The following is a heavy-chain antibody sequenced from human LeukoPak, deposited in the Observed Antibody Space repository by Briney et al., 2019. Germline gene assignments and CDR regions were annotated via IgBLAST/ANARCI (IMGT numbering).Heavy chain of an antibody. CDR2: IYSGGST. CDR3: ARASLKSSSSWYV. V-gene: IGHV3-66*01. J-gene: IGHJ4*02. D-gene: IGHD6-13*01. Sequence: GGSLRLSCAASGFAVSSNYMSWVRQAPGKGLEWVSVIYSGGSTHYAASVKGRFTISRDNSKNSLYLQMNSLRAEDTAVYYCARASLKSSSSWYVWGQGTLVTVSS. CDR1: GFAVSSNY.